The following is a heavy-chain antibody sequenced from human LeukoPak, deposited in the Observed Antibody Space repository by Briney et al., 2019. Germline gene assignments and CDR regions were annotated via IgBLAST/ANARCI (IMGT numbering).Heavy chain of an antibody. CDR1: GYTFTSYG. V-gene: IGHV1-18*01. Sequence: ASVKVSCKASGYTFTSYGIGWVRQAPGQGLEWIEWISTYNGKRNYAQQFQDRATMTTDTSTSTAYKELRSLRSDDTAIYHCAKNYYYDNTGYWGAFDIWGQGTMVTVSS. D-gene: IGHD3-22*01. J-gene: IGHJ3*02. CDR3: AKNYYYDNTGYWGAFDI. CDR2: ISTYNGKR.